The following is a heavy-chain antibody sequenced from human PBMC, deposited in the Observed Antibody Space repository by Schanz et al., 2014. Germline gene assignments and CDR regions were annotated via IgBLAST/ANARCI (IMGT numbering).Heavy chain of an antibody. CDR1: GFTVSTNY. V-gene: IGHV3-66*01. CDR2: LYTGGST. J-gene: IGHJ3*01. Sequence: VQLVESGGGVVQPGTSLRLSCAASGFTVSTNYMTWVRQAPGKGLECVSVLYTGGSTFYAESVRGRFFISRDSSKNTLFLHMNSLRAEDTAVYYCVRDAGRDGYNLAFDVWGQGTLVTVSS. CDR3: VRDAGRDGYNLAFDV. D-gene: IGHD1-1*01.